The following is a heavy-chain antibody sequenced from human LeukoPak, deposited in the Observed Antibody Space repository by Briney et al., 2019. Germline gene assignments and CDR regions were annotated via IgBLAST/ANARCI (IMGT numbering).Heavy chain of an antibody. V-gene: IGHV1-8*01. D-gene: IGHD1-26*01. CDR1: GYTFTSYD. CDR2: MNPNSGNT. J-gene: IGHJ4*02. CDR3: TRGASVGPDY. Sequence: ASVKVSCKASGYTFTSYDINWVRQATGQGLEWMGWMNPNSGNTGYAQKFHGRVTMTRNTSISIAYMELRSLRSDDTAVYFCTRGASVGPDYWGQGTLVTVSS.